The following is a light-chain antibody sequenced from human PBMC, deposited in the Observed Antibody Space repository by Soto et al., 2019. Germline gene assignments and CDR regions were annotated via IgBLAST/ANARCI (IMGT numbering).Light chain of an antibody. CDR2: GAS. CDR1: QSVSYN. J-gene: IGKJ4*01. V-gene: IGKV3-15*01. CDR3: QQYHTWPIT. Sequence: EIVLTQSPGTLSLSPGERATLSCRASQSVSYNLAWYQHKPGQAPRLLISGASTGATGIPARFSGSGSGTEFTLTISSLQSEDCAIYYCQQYHTWPITFGGGTKVDIK.